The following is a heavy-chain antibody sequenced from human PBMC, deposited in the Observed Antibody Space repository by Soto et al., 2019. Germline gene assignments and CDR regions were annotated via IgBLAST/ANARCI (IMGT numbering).Heavy chain of an antibody. CDR1: GDRVASNGAP. J-gene: IGHJ5*01. V-gene: IGHV6-1*01. D-gene: IGHD2-8*01. CDR3: ARLIGNSWLDS. Sequence: QVPLQQSGPGLVKPSQTLSLTGAISGDRVASNGAPWYWVRQSPSRGLEWLGRTYYRSKWYNDYAVSVPSRITIKPDTSNNQLSLQLNSVAPDDTAVYYCARLIGNSWLDSWGQGTLVTVSS. CDR2: TYYRSKWYN.